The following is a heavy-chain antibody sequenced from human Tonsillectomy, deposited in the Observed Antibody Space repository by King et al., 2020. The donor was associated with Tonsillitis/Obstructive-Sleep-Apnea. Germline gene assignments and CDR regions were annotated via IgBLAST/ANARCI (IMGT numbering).Heavy chain of an antibody. CDR3: ARAQSSQQYSSSWYYY. CDR1: GGSFSGYY. V-gene: IGHV4-34*01. Sequence: VQLQQWGAGLLKPSETLSLTCAVYGGSFSGYYWSWIRQPPGKGLEWIGEINHSGSTNYNPSHKSRVTISVDTSKNQFSLKLYSVTAANTAVYYCARAQSSQQYSSSWYYYWGQGTLVTVSS. CDR2: INHSGST. J-gene: IGHJ4*02. D-gene: IGHD6-13*01.